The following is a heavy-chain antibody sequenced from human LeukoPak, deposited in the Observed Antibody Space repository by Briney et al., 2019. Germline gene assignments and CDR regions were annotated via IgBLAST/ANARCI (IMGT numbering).Heavy chain of an antibody. D-gene: IGHD3-3*01. CDR1: GFTFGDYA. J-gene: IGHJ4*02. V-gene: IGHV3-49*03. CDR3: TRDRSPYTIFGVVLIDY. Sequence: PGGSLRLSCTASGFTFGDYAMSWFRQAPGKGLEWVGFIRSKAYGGTTEYAASVKGRFTISRDDSKSIAYLQMNSLKTEDTAVYYCTRDRSPYTIFGVVLIDYWGQGTLVTVSS. CDR2: IRSKAYGGTT.